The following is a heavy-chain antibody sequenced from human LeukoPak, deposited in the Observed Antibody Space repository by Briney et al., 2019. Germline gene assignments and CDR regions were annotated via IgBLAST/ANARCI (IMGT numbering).Heavy chain of an antibody. CDR2: FSPYNGNA. CDR3: ARDPSSSTDYDFWSGYSTDAFDI. Sequence: ASVKVSCKASGYTFTSYGISWVRQAPGQGLEWLGGFSPYNGNANYAQKLQGRVTMTTDTSTSTAYMELRSLRSDDTAVYYCARDPSSSTDYDFWSGYSTDAFDIWGQGTMVTVSS. CDR1: GYTFTSYG. J-gene: IGHJ3*02. V-gene: IGHV1-18*01. D-gene: IGHD3-3*01.